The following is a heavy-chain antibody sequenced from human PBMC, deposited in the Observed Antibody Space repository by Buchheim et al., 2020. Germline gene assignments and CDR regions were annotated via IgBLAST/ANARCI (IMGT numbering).Heavy chain of an antibody. J-gene: IGHJ6*02. V-gene: IGHV3-66*01. Sequence: EVQLVESGGGLVQPGGSLRLSCAASGFTVSSNYMSWVRQAPGKGLEWVSVIYSGGSTYYADSVKGRFTISRDNSKNTLYLQMNSVRAEDTAGYYCARGYSLWAGGGMDVWGQGTT. CDR3: ARGYSLWAGGGMDV. CDR1: GFTVSSNY. CDR2: IYSGGST. D-gene: IGHD5-18*01.